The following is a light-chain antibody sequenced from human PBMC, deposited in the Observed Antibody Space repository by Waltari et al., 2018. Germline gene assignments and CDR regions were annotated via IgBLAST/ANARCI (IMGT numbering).Light chain of an antibody. CDR2: KAS. J-gene: IGKJ1*01. CDR1: QSINAW. V-gene: IGKV1-5*03. Sequence: DIQMTQSPSTLSASAGDRVTITCRASQSINAWLAWYQQKPGKAPKLLIYKASNLESGVPSRFSGSGSGTEFTLTISSLQPGDFATYYCQQYYNYWTFGQGTKVEIK. CDR3: QQYYNYWT.